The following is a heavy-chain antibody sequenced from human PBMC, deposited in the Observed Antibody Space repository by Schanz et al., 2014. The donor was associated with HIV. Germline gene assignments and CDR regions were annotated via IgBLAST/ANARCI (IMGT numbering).Heavy chain of an antibody. CDR2: LVPVSTTA. J-gene: IGHJ3*02. CDR3: ATSTPYLYDPDAFDI. CDR1: GGTFSIIA. Sequence: QLAQSGAEVKRPGSSVKVSCKVTGGTFSIIAINWVRQAPGQGLHWMGGLVPVSTTAHLAKRFKGRVTITADQSTNTGYMELSRLDSEDTAVYYCATSTPYLYDPDAFDIWGQGTLVTVSP. V-gene: IGHV1-69*01. D-gene: IGHD3-16*01.